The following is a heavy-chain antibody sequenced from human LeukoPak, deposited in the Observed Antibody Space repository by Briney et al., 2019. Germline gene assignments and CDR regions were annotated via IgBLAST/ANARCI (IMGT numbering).Heavy chain of an antibody. D-gene: IGHD3-9*01. CDR2: IYYSGTT. CDR1: GGSINSGFYY. CDR3: ALRYFDRDY. Sequence: SETLSLTCTVSGGSINSGFYYWGWIRQPPGKGLEWIGSIYYSGTTHYNPSLKSRVTISVDTSKNQFSLQVSSVTAADTAVYYCALRYFDRDYWGQGTLVTVSS. J-gene: IGHJ4*02. V-gene: IGHV4-39*01.